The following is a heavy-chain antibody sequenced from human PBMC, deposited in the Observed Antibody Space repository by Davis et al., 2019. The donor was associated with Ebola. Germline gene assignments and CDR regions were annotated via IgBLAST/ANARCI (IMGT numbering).Heavy chain of an antibody. CDR3: AKRATVKVAGANYYNAMDV. Sequence: GESLKISCVASGFTFTTYVMTWVRQAPGKGLEWVSGTAGGGGSTSHADSVQGRFTISRDNSKNTLYLQMNSLRAEDTAVFYCAKRATVKVAGANYYNAMDVWGKGTTVTVSS. CDR2: TAGGGGST. J-gene: IGHJ6*04. V-gene: IGHV3-23*01. D-gene: IGHD6-19*01. CDR1: GFTFTTYV.